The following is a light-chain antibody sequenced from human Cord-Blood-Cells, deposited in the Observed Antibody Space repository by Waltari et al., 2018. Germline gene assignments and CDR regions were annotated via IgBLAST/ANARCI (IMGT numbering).Light chain of an antibody. CDR3: QSYDSSLSGWV. J-gene: IGLJ3*02. V-gene: IGLV1-40*01. Sequence: QSVLTQPPSVSGAPGQRVTISCTGSSPNIGAGHDVHWYQQLPGTAPNLLSYGNSNRPSGVPDRFSGSKSGTSASLAITGLQAEDEADYYCQSYDSSLSGWVFGGGTKLTVL. CDR2: GNS. CDR1: SPNIGAGHD.